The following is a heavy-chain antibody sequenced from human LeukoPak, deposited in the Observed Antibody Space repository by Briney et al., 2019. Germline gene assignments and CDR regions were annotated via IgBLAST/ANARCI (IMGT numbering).Heavy chain of an antibody. V-gene: IGHV4-39*07. CDR1: GGSISSTSYY. CDR3: ARITVPKAGIAAATDY. D-gene: IGHD6-25*01. J-gene: IGHJ4*02. Sequence: SETLSLTCTVSGGSISSTSYYWSWIRQPPGKGLEWIGEINHSGSTNYNPSLKSRVTISVDTSKNQFSLKLSSVTAADTAVYYCARITVPKAGIAAATDYWGQGTLVTVSS. CDR2: INHSGST.